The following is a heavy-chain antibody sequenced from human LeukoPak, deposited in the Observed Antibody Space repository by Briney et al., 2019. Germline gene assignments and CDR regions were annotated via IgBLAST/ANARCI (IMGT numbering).Heavy chain of an antibody. Sequence: SETLSLTCTVSGYSISSGYYWGWIRQPPGKGLEWIGSIYYSGSTYYNPSLKSRVTISVDTSKNQFSLKLSSVTAADTAVYYCARGIMYSSGWYYFDYWGQGTLVTVSS. CDR1: GYSISSGYY. CDR2: IYYSGST. V-gene: IGHV4-38-2*02. J-gene: IGHJ4*02. CDR3: ARGIMYSSGWYYFDY. D-gene: IGHD6-19*01.